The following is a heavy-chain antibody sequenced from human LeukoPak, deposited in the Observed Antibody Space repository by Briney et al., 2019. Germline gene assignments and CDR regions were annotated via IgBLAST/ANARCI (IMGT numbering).Heavy chain of an antibody. CDR3: ARDRTSGSFDWFDP. Sequence: PGGSLRLSCAASGFTFSSYSMNWVRQAPGKGLEWVSSISSSSSYIYYADSVKGRFTISRDNAKNSLYLQMNSLRAEDTAVYYCARDRTSGSFDWFDPWGQGTLVTVS. J-gene: IGHJ5*02. D-gene: IGHD1-26*01. V-gene: IGHV3-21*01. CDR2: ISSSSSYI. CDR1: GFTFSSYS.